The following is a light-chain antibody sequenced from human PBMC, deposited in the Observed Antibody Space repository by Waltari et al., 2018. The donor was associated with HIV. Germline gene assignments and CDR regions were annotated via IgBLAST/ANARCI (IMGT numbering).Light chain of an antibody. CDR3: QQYSAYELS. Sequence: DIKMTQSPSTLSASVGDRVTITCRASQSVSQWLAWYQQRPGEAPKLLISKASSLESGAPSRFSGTGSGTEFTLTISSLQPEDFATYYCQQYSAYELSFGGGTKVEIK. J-gene: IGKJ4*01. V-gene: IGKV1-5*03. CDR2: KAS. CDR1: QSVSQW.